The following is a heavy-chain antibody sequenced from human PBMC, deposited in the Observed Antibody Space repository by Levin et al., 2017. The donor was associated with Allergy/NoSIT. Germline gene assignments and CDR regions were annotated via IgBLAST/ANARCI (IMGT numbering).Heavy chain of an antibody. Sequence: GSLRLSCTVSGGSISSYYWSWIRQPPGKGLEWIGYVHYSGSTSYNPSLKSRLIISIDTSNNQFSLKMSSVIAADTAVYYCARLYFNGDEVFDTWGQGTMVTVSS. CDR2: VHYSGST. CDR1: GGSISSYY. V-gene: IGHV4-59*08. J-gene: IGHJ3*02. D-gene: IGHD2/OR15-2a*01. CDR3: ARLYFNGDEVFDT.